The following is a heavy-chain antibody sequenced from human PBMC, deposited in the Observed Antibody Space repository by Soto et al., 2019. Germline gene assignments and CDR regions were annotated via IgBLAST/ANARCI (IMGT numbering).Heavy chain of an antibody. Sequence: GGSLRLSCAASGFTFSSYGMHWVRQAPGKGLEWVAVIWYDGSNKYYADSVKGRFTISRDNSKNTLYLQMNSLRAEDTAVYYCARGGGRGCSGGSCPLGYWGQGTLVTVSS. CDR2: IWYDGSNK. D-gene: IGHD2-15*01. CDR3: ARGGGRGCSGGSCPLGY. J-gene: IGHJ4*02. CDR1: GFTFSSYG. V-gene: IGHV3-33*01.